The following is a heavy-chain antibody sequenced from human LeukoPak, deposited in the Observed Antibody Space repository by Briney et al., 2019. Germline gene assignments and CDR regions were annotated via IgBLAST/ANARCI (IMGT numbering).Heavy chain of an antibody. CDR3: ARESLGIAAYDY. V-gene: IGHV1-69*05. D-gene: IGHD6-13*01. CDR1: GGTFSSYA. J-gene: IGHJ4*02. Sequence: GASVKVSCKASGGTFSSYAISWVRQAPGQGLEWMGRIIPIFGTANYAQKFQGRVTITTDESTSTAYMELSSLRSEDTAVYYCARESLGIAAYDYWGQGTLVTVSS. CDR2: IIPIFGTA.